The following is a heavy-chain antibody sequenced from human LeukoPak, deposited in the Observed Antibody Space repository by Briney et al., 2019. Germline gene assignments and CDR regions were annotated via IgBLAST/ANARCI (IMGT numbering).Heavy chain of an antibody. CDR2: IYSGGST. D-gene: IGHD3-9*01. Sequence: PGRSLRLSCAASGFTFGDYAMHWVRQAPGKGLEWVSVIYSGGSTYYADSVKGRFTISRDNSKNTLYLQMNSLRAEDTAVYYCASTYYDILTGYYTGSGAFDIWGQGTMVTVSS. V-gene: IGHV3-66*01. J-gene: IGHJ3*02. CDR3: ASTYYDILTGYYTGSGAFDI. CDR1: GFTFGDYA.